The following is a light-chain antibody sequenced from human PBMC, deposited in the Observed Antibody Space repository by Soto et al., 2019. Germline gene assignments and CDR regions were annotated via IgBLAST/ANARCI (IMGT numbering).Light chain of an antibody. Sequence: QSALTQPASVSGSPGQSITIPCTGTSSDIGDYNYVSWNQQHPGKAPKLLIYEVYNRPAGVSNRFSGSKSGNTASLTISGLQTGDEGDYYCSSYSSTNTLYVFGTGTKVTVL. CDR2: EVY. J-gene: IGLJ1*01. V-gene: IGLV2-14*01. CDR3: SSYSSTNTLYV. CDR1: SSDIGDYNY.